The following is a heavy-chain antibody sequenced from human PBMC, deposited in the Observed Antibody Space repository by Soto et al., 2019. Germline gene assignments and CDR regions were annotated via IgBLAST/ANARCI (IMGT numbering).Heavy chain of an antibody. CDR2: ISGSGDNT. V-gene: IGHV3-23*01. CDR3: AKGRYCSGGDCYSETDYYGLDV. J-gene: IGHJ6*02. CDR1: GFTFHSYA. D-gene: IGHD2-15*01. Sequence: SLRLSCAASGFTFHSYALTWVRQAPGKGLEWVSAISGSGDNTYYADSVKGRFIVSRDNSKNTLYLQMNSLRAEDTAVYYCAKGRYCSGGDCYSETDYYGLDVWGQGTTVTVSS.